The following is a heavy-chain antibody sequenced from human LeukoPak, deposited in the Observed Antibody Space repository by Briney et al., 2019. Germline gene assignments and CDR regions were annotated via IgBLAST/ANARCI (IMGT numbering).Heavy chain of an antibody. CDR3: ARHAAGTGSEYDY. CDR2: IYYSGST. D-gene: IGHD6-13*01. V-gene: IGHV4-59*08. CDR1: GGSISSYY. Sequence: PSETLSLTCTVSGGSISSYYWSWIRQPPGKGLEWIGYIYYSGSTNYNPSLKSRVTISVDTSKNQFSLKLSSVTAADTAVYYCARHAAGTGSEYDYWGQGTLVTASS. J-gene: IGHJ4*02.